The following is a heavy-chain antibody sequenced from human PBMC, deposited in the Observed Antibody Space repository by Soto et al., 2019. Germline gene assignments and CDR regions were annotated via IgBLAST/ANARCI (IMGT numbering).Heavy chain of an antibody. CDR3: SAGDIGDY. D-gene: IGHD5-12*01. CDR1: GYTFTDYA. Sequence: QVQLVQSGAEVRKPGASVKVSCEASGYTFTDYAIHWVRQAPGQRPEWMGWIHAGSGDTRYSQKFQGRVTFSRDTSASTAYMELSSLRAEDAAVYYCSAGDIGDYWGQGTLVTVSS. J-gene: IGHJ4*02. CDR2: IHAGSGDT. V-gene: IGHV1-3*01.